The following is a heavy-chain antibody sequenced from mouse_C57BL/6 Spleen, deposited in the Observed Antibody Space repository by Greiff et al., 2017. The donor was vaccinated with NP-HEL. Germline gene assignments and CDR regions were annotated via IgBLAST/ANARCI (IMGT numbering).Heavy chain of an antibody. CDR3: ARSDTTGGFAY. V-gene: IGHV1-18*01. Sequence: VQLQQSGPELVKPGASVKIPCKASGYTFTDYNMDWVKQSHGKSLEWIGDINPNNGGTIYNQKFKGKATLTVDKSSSTAYMELRSLTSEDTAVYYCARSDTTGGFAYWGQGTLVTVSA. D-gene: IGHD1-1*01. J-gene: IGHJ3*01. CDR2: INPNNGGT. CDR1: GYTFTDYN.